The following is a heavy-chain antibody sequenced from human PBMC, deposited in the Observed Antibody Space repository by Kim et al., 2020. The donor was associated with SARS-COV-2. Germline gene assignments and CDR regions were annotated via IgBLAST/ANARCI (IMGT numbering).Heavy chain of an antibody. D-gene: IGHD6-13*01. Sequence: ASVKVSCKVSGYTLTELSMHWVRQAPGKGLEWMGGFDPEGGETIYAQKFQGRVTMTEDTSTDTAYMELSSLRSEDTAVYYCATAFAAAGTRHTHYYYYGLDVWGQGTPVTVSS. CDR3: ATAFAAAGTRHTHYYYYGLDV. CDR2: FDPEGGET. J-gene: IGHJ6*02. V-gene: IGHV1-24*01. CDR1: GYTLTELS.